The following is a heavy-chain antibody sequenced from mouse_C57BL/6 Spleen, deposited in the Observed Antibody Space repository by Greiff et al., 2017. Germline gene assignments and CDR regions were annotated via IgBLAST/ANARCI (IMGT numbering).Heavy chain of an antibody. CDR2: ISPGDGDT. Sequence: VQLQQSGPELVKPGASVKISCKASGYAFSSSWMNWVKQRPGKGLEWIGRISPGDGDTNYNGKFKGKATLTADKSSSTAYMQLSSLTYEDSAVYFCARGGNYVWYFDVWGTGTTVTVSS. J-gene: IGHJ1*03. CDR1: GYAFSSSW. CDR3: ARGGNYVWYFDV. V-gene: IGHV1-82*01. D-gene: IGHD2-1*01.